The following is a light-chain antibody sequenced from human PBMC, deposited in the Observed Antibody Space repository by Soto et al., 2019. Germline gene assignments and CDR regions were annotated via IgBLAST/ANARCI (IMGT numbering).Light chain of an antibody. J-gene: IGLJ1*01. CDR1: TSDVGRYNY. CDR2: DVS. Sequence: SALTQPASVSGSPGQSITISCTGTTSDVGRYNYVSWYQQHPGKAPKLIIYDVSNRPSGVSNRFPGSKSGNTASLTISGLQAEDEADYYCNSYTSSSTYVFGTGTKVTVL. CDR3: NSYTSSSTYV. V-gene: IGLV2-14*01.